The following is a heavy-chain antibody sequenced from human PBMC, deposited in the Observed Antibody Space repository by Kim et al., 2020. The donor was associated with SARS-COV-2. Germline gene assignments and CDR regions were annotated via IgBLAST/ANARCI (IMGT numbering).Heavy chain of an antibody. CDR2: IYHSGST. J-gene: IGHJ6*02. CDR1: GGSISSSNW. D-gene: IGHD1-26*01. CDR3: ARAQVELLGPYYYYYGMDV. V-gene: IGHV4-4*02. Sequence: SETLSLTCAVSGGSISSSNWWSWVRQPPGKGLEWIGEIYHSGSTNYNPSLKSRVTISVDKSKNQFSLKLSSVTAADTAVYYCARAQVELLGPYYYYYGMDVWGQGTTVTVSS.